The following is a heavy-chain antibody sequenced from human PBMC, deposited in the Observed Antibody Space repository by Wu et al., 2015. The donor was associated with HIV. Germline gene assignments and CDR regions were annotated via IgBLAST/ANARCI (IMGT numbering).Heavy chain of an antibody. CDR2: ISAYNGNT. J-gene: IGHJ6*02. Sequence: QVQLVQSGAEVKKPGASVKVSCKASGYTFTSYGISWVRQAPGQGLEWMGWISAYNGNTNYAQKLQGRVTMTTDTSTSTAYMELRSLRSDDTAVYYCARDFITMVRGVIVEYYYYGVDVWGQGTTVTVSS. CDR3: ARDFITMVRGVIVEYYYYGVDV. V-gene: IGHV1-18*01. D-gene: IGHD3-10*01. CDR1: GYTFTSYG.